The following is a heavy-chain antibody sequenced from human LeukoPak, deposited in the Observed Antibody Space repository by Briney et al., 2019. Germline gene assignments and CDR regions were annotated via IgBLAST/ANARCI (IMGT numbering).Heavy chain of an antibody. CDR3: ARGLGFLIGSIWHPDAFDI. D-gene: IGHD6-13*01. J-gene: IGHJ3*02. CDR2: IYYSGRT. CDR1: GGSINSSRYY. Sequence: SETLSLTCTVSGGSINSSRYYCGWIRQPPGKVLEWIRIIYYSGRTYYNQSLKSRVTISVDGSKNQMFLALSFGAAEDTGVDYCARGLGFLIGSIWHPDAFDIWGQGTMVTVSS. V-gene: IGHV4-39*07.